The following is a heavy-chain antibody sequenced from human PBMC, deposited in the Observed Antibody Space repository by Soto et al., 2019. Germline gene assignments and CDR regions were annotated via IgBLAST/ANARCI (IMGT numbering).Heavy chain of an antibody. Sequence: PSETLSLTCTVSGGSISSGDYYWSWIRQPPGKGLEWIGYIYYRGSTYYKQSLKSLVTISVDTSKNQFSLKLSSVTAADTAVYYCAREAPLPLRGTLNYWGQGTLVTVSS. D-gene: IGHD1-7*01. CDR2: IYYRGST. CDR1: GGSISSGDYY. V-gene: IGHV4-30-4*01. J-gene: IGHJ4*02. CDR3: AREAPLPLRGTLNY.